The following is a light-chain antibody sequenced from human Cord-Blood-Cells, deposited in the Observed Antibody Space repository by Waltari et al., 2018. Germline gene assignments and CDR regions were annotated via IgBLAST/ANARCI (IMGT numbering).Light chain of an antibody. CDR2: DAS. CDR1: QSISSW. Sequence: DIQMPQSPSTLSASVGDRVTITCRASQSISSWLAWYQQNPGKAPKLLIYDASSLESGVPSRFSGSGSGTEVTRTISSLQPDDFATYYCQQYNSYSYTFGQGTKLEIK. V-gene: IGKV1-5*01. J-gene: IGKJ2*01. CDR3: QQYNSYSYT.